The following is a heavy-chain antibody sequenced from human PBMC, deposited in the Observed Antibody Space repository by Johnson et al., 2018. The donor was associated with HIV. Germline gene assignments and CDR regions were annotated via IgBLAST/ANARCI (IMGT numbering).Heavy chain of an antibody. V-gene: IGHV3-66*01. CDR1: GFTSSNY. J-gene: IGHJ3*02. CDR2: IYSGGST. D-gene: IGHD2-15*01. Sequence: VQLVESGGGLVQPGGSLRLSCAASGFTSSNYMSWVRQAPGKGLEWVSVIYSGGSTYYADSVKGRFTISRDNSKNTLYLQMNSLGAEDTALYYCARVLCSGGSCYSDAFDIWGQGTMVTVSS. CDR3: ARVLCSGGSCYSDAFDI.